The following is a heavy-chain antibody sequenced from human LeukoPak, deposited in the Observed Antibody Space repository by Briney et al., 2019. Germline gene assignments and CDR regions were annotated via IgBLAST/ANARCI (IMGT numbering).Heavy chain of an antibody. CDR1: GFTFSSYS. D-gene: IGHD3-22*01. CDR2: ISSSSSTI. V-gene: IGHV3-48*04. Sequence: GGSLRLSCAASGFTFSSYSMNWVRQAPGKGLEWVPYISSSSSTIYYADSVKGRFTISRDNAKNSLYLQMNSLRAEDTAVYYCARDRWSMIVAAGHDAFDIWGQGTMVTVSS. J-gene: IGHJ3*02. CDR3: ARDRWSMIVAAGHDAFDI.